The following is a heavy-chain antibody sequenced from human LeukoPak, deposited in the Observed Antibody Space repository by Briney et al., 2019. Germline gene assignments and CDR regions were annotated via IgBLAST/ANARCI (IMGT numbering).Heavy chain of an antibody. V-gene: IGHV3-48*03. CDR1: GFTFSSYE. CDR3: ARDNYASSGYYFG. Sequence: WGSLSPSCAASGFTFSSYEMNWVRQPPGKGLEWVSYISNSGSTIYNADSVMGRFTITRDNAKNSLYLQMNSLRAEDTAVYYCARDNYASSGYYFGWGQGTLVTVSS. CDR2: ISNSGSTI. J-gene: IGHJ4*02. D-gene: IGHD3-22*01.